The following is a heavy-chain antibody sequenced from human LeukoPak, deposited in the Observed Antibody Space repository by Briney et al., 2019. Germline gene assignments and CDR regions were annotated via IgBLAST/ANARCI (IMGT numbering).Heavy chain of an antibody. J-gene: IGHJ4*02. CDR3: AKDRVKWLRLRGYFDY. V-gene: IGHV3-30*18. D-gene: IGHD5-12*01. CDR2: ISYDGSNK. Sequence: GGSLRLSCAASGFTFSSYGMHWVRQAPGKWLEWVAVISYDGSNKYYADSVKGRFTISRDNSKNTLYLQMNSLRAEDTAVYYCAKDRVKWLRLRGYFDYWGQGTLVTVSS. CDR1: GFTFSSYG.